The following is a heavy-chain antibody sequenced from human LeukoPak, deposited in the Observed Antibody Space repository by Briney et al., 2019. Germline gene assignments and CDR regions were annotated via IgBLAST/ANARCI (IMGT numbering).Heavy chain of an antibody. Sequence: GGSLRLSCAASGFTFSSYEMNWVAQAPGKGLEWVSYISSSGSTIHYADSVKGRFTISRDNAKNSLYLQMNSLRAEDTAVYYCATEVVSAILGGPGKDYFDYWGQGTLVTVSS. V-gene: IGHV3-48*03. CDR1: GFTFSSYE. CDR2: ISSSGSTI. CDR3: ATEVVSAILGGPGKDYFDY. D-gene: IGHD2-21*01. J-gene: IGHJ4*02.